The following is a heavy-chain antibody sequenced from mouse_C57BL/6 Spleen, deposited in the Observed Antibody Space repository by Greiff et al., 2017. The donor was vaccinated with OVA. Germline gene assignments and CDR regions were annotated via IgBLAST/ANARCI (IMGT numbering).Heavy chain of an antibody. CDR2: ISSGGDYI. CDR3: TREGLGGREYFDY. J-gene: IGHJ2*01. D-gene: IGHD4-1*01. Sequence: EVMLVESGAGLVKPGGSLKLSCAASGFTFSSYAMSWVRQTPEKRLEWVAYISSGGDYIYYADTVKGRFTISRDNARNTLYLQMSSLKSEDTAMYYCTREGLGGREYFDYWGQGTTLTVSS. CDR1: GFTFSSYA. V-gene: IGHV5-9-1*02.